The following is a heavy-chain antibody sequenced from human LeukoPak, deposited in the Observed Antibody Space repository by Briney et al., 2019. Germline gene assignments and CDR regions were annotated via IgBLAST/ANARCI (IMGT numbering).Heavy chain of an antibody. Sequence: GGSLRLSCVGTGFSFSTYAMTWVRQAPGKGLEWVSLISGTGGNIYYADSVKGRFTISRDNLKNTMYLQMNSLRAEDTAVYYCAKDYEPLVGVHRWGDWFDPWGQGTLVTVSP. CDR2: ISGTGGNI. D-gene: IGHD1-26*01. J-gene: IGHJ5*02. CDR3: AKDYEPLVGVHRWGDWFDP. V-gene: IGHV3-23*01. CDR1: GFSFSTYA.